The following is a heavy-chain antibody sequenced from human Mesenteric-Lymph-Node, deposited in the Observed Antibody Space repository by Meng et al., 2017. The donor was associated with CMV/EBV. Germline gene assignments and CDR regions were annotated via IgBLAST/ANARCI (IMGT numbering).Heavy chain of an antibody. Sequence: ASVKVSCKASGYTFTSYAMHWVRQAPGQRLEWMGWMNPNSGNTGYAQKFQGRVTMTRNTSISTAYMELSSLRSEDTAVYYCARAHRYCSSTSCLYYFDYWGQGTLVTVSS. D-gene: IGHD2-2*01. V-gene: IGHV1-8*02. CDR3: ARAHRYCSSTSCLYYFDY. CDR2: MNPNSGNT. J-gene: IGHJ4*02. CDR1: GYTFTSYA.